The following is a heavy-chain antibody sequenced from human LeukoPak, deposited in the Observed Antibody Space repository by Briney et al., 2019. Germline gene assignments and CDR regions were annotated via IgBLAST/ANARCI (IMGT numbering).Heavy chain of an antibody. CDR3: ARLNGGASSNWFDP. CDR2: IYPGDSDT. CDR1: GYSFSSYW. Sequence: GKFLKISCKGFGYSFSSYWIGWVRQMPGKGLEWMGIIYPGDSDTRYSPSFQGQVTISADKSVSTAYLQWTSLKASDTAMYYCARLNGGASSNWFDPWGQGTLVTVSS. D-gene: IGHD2-2*01. J-gene: IGHJ5*02. V-gene: IGHV5-51*01.